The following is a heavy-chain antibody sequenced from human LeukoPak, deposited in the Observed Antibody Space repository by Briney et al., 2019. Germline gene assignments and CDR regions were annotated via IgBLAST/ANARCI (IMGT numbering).Heavy chain of an antibody. CDR1: GFTFDDYG. CDR3: ARGVGDIPAPQDY. D-gene: IGHD2-21*01. V-gene: IGHV3-20*04. CDR2: INWNGGST. Sequence: PGGSLRLSCAASGFTFDDYGMNWVRQAPGKGLEWVSGINWNGGSTGYADSVKGRFTISRDNAKNSLYLQMNSLRAEDTAFYYCARGVGDIPAPQDYWGQGTLVTVSS. J-gene: IGHJ4*02.